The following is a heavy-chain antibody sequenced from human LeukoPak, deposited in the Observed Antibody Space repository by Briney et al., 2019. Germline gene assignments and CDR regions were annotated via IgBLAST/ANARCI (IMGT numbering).Heavy chain of an antibody. D-gene: IGHD6-13*01. J-gene: IGHJ6*03. Sequence: SETLPLTCTVSGGSISSYYWSWIRQPPGKGLEWIGYIYYSGSTNYNPSLKSRVTISVDTSKNQFSLKLSSVTAADTAVYYCARDLIGLIAAGRYYYYMDVWGKGTTVTVSS. CDR3: ARDLIGLIAAGRYYYYMDV. CDR1: GGSISSYY. CDR2: IYYSGST. V-gene: IGHV4-59*12.